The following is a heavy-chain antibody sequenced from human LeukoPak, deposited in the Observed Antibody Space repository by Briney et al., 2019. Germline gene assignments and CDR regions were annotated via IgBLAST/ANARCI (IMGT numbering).Heavy chain of an antibody. D-gene: IGHD3-10*01. CDR1: GYTFTGYY. J-gene: IGHJ5*02. Sequence: ASVKVSCKASGYTFTGYYMHWVRQAPGQGLEWMGWINPNSGGTNYAQKFQGRVTMTRDTSISTAYMELSRLRSDDTAVYYCARATWRYGSGSPWGQGTLVTVSS. V-gene: IGHV1-2*02. CDR3: ARATWRYGSGSP. CDR2: INPNSGGT.